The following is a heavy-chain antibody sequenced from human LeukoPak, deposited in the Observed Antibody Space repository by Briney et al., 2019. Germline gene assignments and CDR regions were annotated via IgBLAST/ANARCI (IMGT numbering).Heavy chain of an antibody. D-gene: IGHD1-26*01. Sequence: GGSLRLSCAASGFTFSSYSMNWVRQAPGKGLEWVSYISSSSSTIYYADSVKGRFTISRDNAKNSLYLQMNSLRAEDTAVYYCARPYSGSHDGFDIWGQGTMVTVSS. V-gene: IGHV3-48*01. CDR1: GFTFSSYS. CDR2: ISSSSSTI. CDR3: ARPYSGSHDGFDI. J-gene: IGHJ3*02.